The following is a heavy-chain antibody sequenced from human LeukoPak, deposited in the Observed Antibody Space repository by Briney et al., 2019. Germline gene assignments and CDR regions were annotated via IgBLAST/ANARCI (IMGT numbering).Heavy chain of an antibody. V-gene: IGHV4-31*03. CDR1: GGSISSGGYY. D-gene: IGHD6-6*01. CDR2: IYYSGST. Sequence: SETLSLTCTVSGGSISSGGYYWSWIRQHPGKGLEWIGYIYYSGSTYYNPSLKSRVTISVDTSKNQFSLKLSSVTAADTAVYYCARVIAARAFDYWGQGTLVTASS. CDR3: ARVIAARAFDY. J-gene: IGHJ4*02.